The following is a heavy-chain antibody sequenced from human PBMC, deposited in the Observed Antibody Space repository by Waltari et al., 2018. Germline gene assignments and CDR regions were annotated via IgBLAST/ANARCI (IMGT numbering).Heavy chain of an antibody. Sequence: EVQLVESGGGLVQPGGSLRLSCAASGFTFSAYEMNWVRQAPGKGLELVSYISSSGSTMYYADSMKGRFTISRDNAKNSLFLQMNSLRAEDTAVYYCAKVLFPYYYGMDVWGQGTTVTVSS. V-gene: IGHV3-48*03. D-gene: IGHD2-21*01. CDR3: AKVLFPYYYGMDV. CDR2: ISSSGSTM. CDR1: GFTFSAYE. J-gene: IGHJ6*02.